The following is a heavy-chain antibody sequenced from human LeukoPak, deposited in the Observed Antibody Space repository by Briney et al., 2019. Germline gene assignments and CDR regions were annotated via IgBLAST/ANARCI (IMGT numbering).Heavy chain of an antibody. J-gene: IGHJ3*02. CDR1: GFTFSSYS. Sequence: PGGSLRLSCAASGFTFSSYSMNWVRQAPGKGLEWVSSISSSSSYIYYADSVKGRFTISRDNAKNSLYLKMNSLRAEDTAVYYCAKYDSSGYAWSHAFDIWGQGTMVTVSS. CDR3: AKYDSSGYAWSHAFDI. CDR2: ISSSSSYI. V-gene: IGHV3-21*01. D-gene: IGHD3-22*01.